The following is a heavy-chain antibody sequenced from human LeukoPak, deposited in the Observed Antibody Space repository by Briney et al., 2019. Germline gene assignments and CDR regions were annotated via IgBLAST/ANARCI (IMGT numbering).Heavy chain of an antibody. CDR2: IYYSGST. CDR3: ARGALTTVVTPRAEYFQH. Sequence: SETLSLTCTVSGGSISSYYWSWIRQPPGKGLEWIGYIYYSGSTNYNPSLKSRVTISVDTSKNQFSLKLCSVTAADTAVYYCARGALTTVVTPRAEYFQHWGQGTLVTVSS. J-gene: IGHJ1*01. D-gene: IGHD4-17*01. V-gene: IGHV4-59*01. CDR1: GGSISSYY.